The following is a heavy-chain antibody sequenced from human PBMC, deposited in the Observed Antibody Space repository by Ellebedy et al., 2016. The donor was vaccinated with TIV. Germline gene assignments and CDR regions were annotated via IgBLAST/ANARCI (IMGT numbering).Heavy chain of an antibody. Sequence: ASVKVSCKASGYTFTGYYMHWVRQTPGQGLEWMGWINPNSGGTNYAQKFQGWVTMTRDTSISTAYMELRRLRSDDTAVYYCARVYPRDSSGWYFDYWGQGTLVTVSS. V-gene: IGHV1-2*04. J-gene: IGHJ4*02. CDR3: ARVYPRDSSGWYFDY. D-gene: IGHD6-19*01. CDR2: INPNSGGT. CDR1: GYTFTGYY.